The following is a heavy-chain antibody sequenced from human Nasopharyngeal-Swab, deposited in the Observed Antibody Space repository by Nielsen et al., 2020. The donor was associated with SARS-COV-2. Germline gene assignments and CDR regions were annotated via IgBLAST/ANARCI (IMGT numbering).Heavy chain of an antibody. Sequence: VRQTPGKGLEWMGGFIPILGIANYAQKFQGRVTITADKSTSTAYMELSSLRSEDTAVYYCARGGADDILTGPYYYYYYYMDVWGKGTTVTVSS. CDR2: FIPILGIA. V-gene: IGHV1-69*10. CDR3: ARGGADDILTGPYYYYYYYMDV. J-gene: IGHJ6*03. D-gene: IGHD3-9*01.